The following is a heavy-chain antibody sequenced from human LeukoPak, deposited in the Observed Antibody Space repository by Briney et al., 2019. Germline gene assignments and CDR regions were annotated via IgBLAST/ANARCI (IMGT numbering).Heavy chain of an antibody. CDR2: IYTSGST. CDR1: GGSISSYY. V-gene: IGHV4-4*07. J-gene: IGHJ6*02. Sequence: PSETLSLTCTVSGGSISSYYWSWIRQPAGKGLEWIGRIYTSGSTNYNPSLKSRVTMSVDTSKNQFSLKLSSVTAADTAVYYCARDVGIVVVPAAEPYYNYYGMDVWGQGTTVTVSS. D-gene: IGHD2-2*03. CDR3: ARDVGIVVVPAAEPYYNYYGMDV.